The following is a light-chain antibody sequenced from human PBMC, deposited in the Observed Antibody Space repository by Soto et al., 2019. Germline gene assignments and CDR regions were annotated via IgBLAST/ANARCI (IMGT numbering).Light chain of an antibody. Sequence: DIVMTQTPLSLSVTPGQPASISCKSSQRILHNDGKTFLCWYLQKPGQPPQLLIYDVSTRFSGVPDRFSGSGSGTDFTLNISRVEAEDVGVYYCMQRVQIHPTFGQGTKVDIK. CDR3: MQRVQIHPT. CDR2: DVS. V-gene: IGKV2D-29*01. J-gene: IGKJ1*01. CDR1: QRILHNDGKTF.